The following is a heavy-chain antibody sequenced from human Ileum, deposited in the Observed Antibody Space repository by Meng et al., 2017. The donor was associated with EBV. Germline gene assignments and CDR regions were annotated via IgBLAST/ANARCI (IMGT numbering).Heavy chain of an antibody. CDR2: IYYSGSP. J-gene: IGHJ4*02. V-gene: IGHV4-4*02. Sequence: QESGQGLVRPSGPLSLIGVVFDGSIRSSNWWSWVRQPPGKGLEWIGQIYYSGSPSYNPSLKSRVTMSVDKSKNQVSLNLNSVTAADTALYYCARHSGYNQGYWGQGTLVTVSS. CDR3: ARHSGYNQGY. D-gene: IGHD5-24*01. CDR1: DGSIRSSNW.